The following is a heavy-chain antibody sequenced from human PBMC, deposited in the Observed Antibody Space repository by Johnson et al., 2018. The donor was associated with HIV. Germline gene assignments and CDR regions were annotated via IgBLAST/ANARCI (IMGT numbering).Heavy chain of an antibody. J-gene: IGHJ3*02. CDR3: ARAYSGSYINDAFDI. Sequence: EVQLVESGGGLVQPGGSLRLSCAASGFTFSSYDMHWVRQATGKGLAWVSALGTAGDTYYQGSGKGRFTISRENAKNSLYLQMNSLRAGDTAVYYCARAYSGSYINDAFDIWGQGTMVTVSS. CDR1: GFTFSSYD. D-gene: IGHD1-26*01. CDR2: LGTAGDT. V-gene: IGHV3-13*01.